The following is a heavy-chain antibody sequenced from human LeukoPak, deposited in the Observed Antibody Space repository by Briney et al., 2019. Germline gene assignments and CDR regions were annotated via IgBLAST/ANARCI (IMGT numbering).Heavy chain of an antibody. CDR2: IIPIFGIA. CDR3: AREGGTTEGWFDP. Sequence: ASVKVSCKASGGTFSSYAISWVRQAPGQGLEWMGRIIPIFGIANYAQKFQGRVTITADKSTSTAYMELSSLRSEDTAVYYCAREGGTTEGWFDPWGQGTLVTVSS. J-gene: IGHJ5*02. V-gene: IGHV1-69*04. CDR1: GGTFSSYA. D-gene: IGHD3-16*01.